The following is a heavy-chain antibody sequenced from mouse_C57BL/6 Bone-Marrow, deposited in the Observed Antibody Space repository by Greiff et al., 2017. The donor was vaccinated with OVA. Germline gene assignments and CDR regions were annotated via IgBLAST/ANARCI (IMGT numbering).Heavy chain of an antibody. D-gene: IGHD2-3*01. V-gene: IGHV14-4*01. CDR1: GFTIKDDY. Sequence: EVQLQQSGAELVRPGASVKLSCTASGFTIKDDYMPWVKQRPEQGLEWIGWIDPENGDTEYASKFQGKATITADTSSNTAYLQLSSLTSEETAVYYCTTCGYYVWFAYWGQGTLVTVSA. J-gene: IGHJ3*01. CDR2: IDPENGDT. CDR3: TTCGYYVWFAY.